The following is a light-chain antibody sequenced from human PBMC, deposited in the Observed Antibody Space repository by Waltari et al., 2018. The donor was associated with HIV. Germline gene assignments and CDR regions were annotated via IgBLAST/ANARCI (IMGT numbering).Light chain of an antibody. CDR2: GAS. Sequence: EVLLTQSPDTLSLSPGERVTLSCRATQNASRDYVTWSQQRTGRTHSILLYGASTRATDIPDRFTGSGSGTDCTLTIKRLEPEEFAVYYCQQYETSPPMSTFGQGTRLE. J-gene: IGKJ2*01. CDR1: QNASRDY. V-gene: IGKV3-20*01. CDR3: QQYETSPPMST.